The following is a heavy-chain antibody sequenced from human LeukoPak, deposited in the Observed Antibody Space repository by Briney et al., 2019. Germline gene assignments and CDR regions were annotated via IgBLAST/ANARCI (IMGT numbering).Heavy chain of an antibody. Sequence: SVKVSCKASGGTFSSYAISWVRQAPGQGLEWMGGIIPIFGTANYAQKFQGRDTITADESTSTAYMELSSLRSEDTAVYYCARGTTYYYDSSGSFDIWGQRTIVTVSS. D-gene: IGHD3-22*01. V-gene: IGHV1-69*01. CDR1: GGTFSSYA. J-gene: IGHJ3*02. CDR2: IIPIFGTA. CDR3: ARGTTYYYDSSGSFDI.